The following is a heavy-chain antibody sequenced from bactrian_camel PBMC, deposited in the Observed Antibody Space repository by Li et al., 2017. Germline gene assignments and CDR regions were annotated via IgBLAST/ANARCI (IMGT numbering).Heavy chain of an antibody. CDR1: GYFASGGC. Sequence: QLVESGGGSVQAGGSLRLSCVASGYFASGGCMGWFRAAEGQERERVAFLATDGTATYAHSVEGRFTVSRDNTKNTLYLQMNSLKPEDTGMYYCAADIGDCWNPYNNYRGQGTQVTVS. CDR2: LATDGTA. J-gene: IGHJ4*01. CDR3: AADIGDCWNPYNNY. V-gene: IGHV3S53*01. D-gene: IGHD1*01.